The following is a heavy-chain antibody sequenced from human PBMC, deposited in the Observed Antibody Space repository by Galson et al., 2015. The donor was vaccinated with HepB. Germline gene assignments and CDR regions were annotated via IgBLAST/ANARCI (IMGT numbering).Heavy chain of an antibody. CDR3: ATGRGFLLRY. J-gene: IGHJ4*02. CDR2: ITTDGST. CDR1: GFTVSSDY. Sequence: SLRLSCAASGFTVSSDYVHWVRRAPGKGLGWVSVITTDGSTYYADSVKGRFTISRDSSKNTVSLQMNSLRADDTAVYYCATGRGFLLRYWGQGTLVTVSS. V-gene: IGHV3-53*01. D-gene: IGHD3-22*01.